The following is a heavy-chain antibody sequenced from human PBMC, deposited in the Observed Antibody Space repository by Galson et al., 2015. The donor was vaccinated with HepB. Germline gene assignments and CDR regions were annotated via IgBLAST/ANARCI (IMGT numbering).Heavy chain of an antibody. D-gene: IGHD2-2*01. V-gene: IGHV5-51*03. Sequence: QSGAEVKKPGESLKISCKGSGYSFTSYWIGWVRQMPGKGLEWMGIICPGDSDTRYSPSFQGQVTISADKSISTAYLQWSSLKASDTAMYYCARGYCSSTSCLGPFDYWGQGTLVTVSS. J-gene: IGHJ4*02. CDR1: GYSFTSYW. CDR2: ICPGDSDT. CDR3: ARGYCSSTSCLGPFDY.